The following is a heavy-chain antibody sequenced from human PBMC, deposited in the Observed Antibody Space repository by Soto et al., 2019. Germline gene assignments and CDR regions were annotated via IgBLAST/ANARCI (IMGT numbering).Heavy chain of an antibody. D-gene: IGHD4-17*01. CDR2: ISYDGSNK. V-gene: IGHV3-30*18. J-gene: IGHJ4*02. CDR3: AKDHWTTTSHFDY. Sequence: QVQLVESGGGVVQPGRSLRLSCAASGFTFSSYGMHWVRQAPGKGLEWVAVISYDGSNKYYADSVKGRFTISRDNSKNTLYLQMNSLRAEDTAVYYCAKDHWTTTSHFDYWGQGTLVTVSS. CDR1: GFTFSSYG.